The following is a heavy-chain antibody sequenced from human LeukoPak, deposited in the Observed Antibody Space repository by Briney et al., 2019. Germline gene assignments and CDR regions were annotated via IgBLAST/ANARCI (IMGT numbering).Heavy chain of an antibody. CDR1: GFTSSSYG. D-gene: IGHD6-19*01. Sequence: GRSLRLSCAASGFTSSSYGMHWVRQAPDKGLEWVAFIRYDGSNKYYADSVKGRFTNSRDNSKNTLYLQMNSLRPEDTAVYYCAKVGDVEQWLVRAFDYWGQGTLVTVSS. CDR2: IRYDGSNK. J-gene: IGHJ4*02. V-gene: IGHV3-30*02. CDR3: AKVGDVEQWLVRAFDY.